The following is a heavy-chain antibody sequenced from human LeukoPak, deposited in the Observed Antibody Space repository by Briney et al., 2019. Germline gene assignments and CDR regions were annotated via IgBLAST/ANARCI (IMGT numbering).Heavy chain of an antibody. V-gene: IGHV1-18*01. Sequence: ASVKVSCKASGGTFSSYAISWVRQAPGQGLEWMGWISAFNGDTNYAQKFQGRVTMTTDTSTSTAYMELRSLRSDDTAVYYCARGIAVAGTPFGNWGQGTLVTVSS. J-gene: IGHJ4*02. CDR2: ISAFNGDT. D-gene: IGHD6-19*01. CDR1: GGTFSSYA. CDR3: ARGIAVAGTPFGN.